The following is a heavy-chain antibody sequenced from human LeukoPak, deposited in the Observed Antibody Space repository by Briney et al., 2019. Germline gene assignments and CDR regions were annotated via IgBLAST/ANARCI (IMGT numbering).Heavy chain of an antibody. Sequence: PGGSLRLSCAASGFTFSSYAMHWVRQAPGKGLEWVAVISYDGSNKYYADSVKGRFTISRDNSKNTLYLQMNSLRAEDTAVYYCARDAGYCSGGSCYPGQFDYWGQGTLVTVSS. CDR2: ISYDGSNK. CDR3: ARDAGYCSGGSCYPGQFDY. V-gene: IGHV3-30-3*01. J-gene: IGHJ4*02. CDR1: GFTFSSYA. D-gene: IGHD2-15*01.